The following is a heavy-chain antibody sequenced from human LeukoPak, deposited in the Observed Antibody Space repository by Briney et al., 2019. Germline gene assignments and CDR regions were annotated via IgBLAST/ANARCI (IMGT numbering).Heavy chain of an antibody. CDR2: INPNSGGT. CDR1: GYTFTGYY. J-gene: IGHJ3*02. Sequence: ASVKVSCKASGYTFTGYYMHWVRQAPGQGLEWMGWINPNSGGTSYAQKFQGRVTMTRDTSISTAYMELSRLRSDDTAVYYCARSGGYKNAFDIWGQGTMVTVSS. CDR3: ARSGGYKNAFDI. V-gene: IGHV1-2*02. D-gene: IGHD5-24*01.